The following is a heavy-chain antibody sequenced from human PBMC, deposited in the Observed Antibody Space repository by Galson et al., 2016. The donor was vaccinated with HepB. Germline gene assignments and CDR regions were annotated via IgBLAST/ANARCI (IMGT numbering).Heavy chain of an antibody. D-gene: IGHD5-12*01. V-gene: IGHV4-34*01. J-gene: IGHJ4*02. CDR2: ISYSGST. CDR3: ARNGRATADFDY. Sequence: SETLSLPCAVYSGSFSRYFWSWIRQSPGKGLEWIGEISYSGSTNYNPSLRSRVTISLDTSKNQFSLRLTSLTAADTATYYCARNGRATADFDYWGQGTLVTVSS. CDR1: SGSFSRYF.